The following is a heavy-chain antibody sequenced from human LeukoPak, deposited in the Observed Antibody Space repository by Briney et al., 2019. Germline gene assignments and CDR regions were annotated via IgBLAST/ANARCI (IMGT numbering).Heavy chain of an antibody. CDR3: ARHRSGWLQSSFDY. V-gene: IGHV4-39*01. Sequence: SETLSLTCTVSGGSLNTPNYYWGWIRQTPGKGLEWIGNIFYSGGTYYSPSLTSRVTISLDTSRNQFSLKLSSVTAADTAVYYCARHRSGWLQSSFDYWGQGTLVTVSS. J-gene: IGHJ4*02. CDR2: IFYSGGT. CDR1: GGSLNTPNYY. D-gene: IGHD5-24*01.